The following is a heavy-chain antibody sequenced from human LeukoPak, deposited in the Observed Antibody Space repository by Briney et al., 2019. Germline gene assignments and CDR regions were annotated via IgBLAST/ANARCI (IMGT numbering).Heavy chain of an antibody. CDR1: GFTFSSYA. Sequence: PGGSLRLSCAASGFTFSSYAMSWVRQAPGKGLEWVSAISGSGGSTYYADSVKGRFTISRDNSKNTLYLQMNSLRAEDTAVYYCASRLGLSSTTVTDHDAFDIWGQGTMVTVSS. CDR2: ISGSGGST. J-gene: IGHJ3*02. V-gene: IGHV3-23*01. CDR3: ASRLGLSSTTVTDHDAFDI. D-gene: IGHD4-17*01.